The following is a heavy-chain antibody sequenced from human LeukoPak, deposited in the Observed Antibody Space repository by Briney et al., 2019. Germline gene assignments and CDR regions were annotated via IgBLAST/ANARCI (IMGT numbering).Heavy chain of an antibody. V-gene: IGHV4-61*02. J-gene: IGHJ3*01. CDR3: AVGRPRNATRLDDGYDF. CDR2: IYTSGST. CDR1: GASISSGNYY. Sequence: SETLSLTCTVSGASISSGNYYWSWIRQPAGKGLEWIGRIYTSGSTNYNPSLKSRVTVSVDTSKNQFSLKLSSVTAADTAVYYCAVGRPRNATRLDDGYDFWGQGTMVTVSS. D-gene: IGHD1-1*01.